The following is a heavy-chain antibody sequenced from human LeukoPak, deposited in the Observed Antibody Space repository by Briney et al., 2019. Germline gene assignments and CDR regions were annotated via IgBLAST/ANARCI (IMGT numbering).Heavy chain of an antibody. D-gene: IGHD2-2*01. CDR3: AYCSSTSCYSRFDY. Sequence: GGSLRLSCAASGFTFSSYAVSWVRQAPGKGLEWVANIKQDGSEKYYVDSVKGRFTISRDNAKNSLYLQMNSLRAEDTAVYYCAYCSSTSCYSRFDYWGQGTLVTVSS. J-gene: IGHJ4*02. CDR1: GFTFSSYA. CDR2: IKQDGSEK. V-gene: IGHV3-7*01.